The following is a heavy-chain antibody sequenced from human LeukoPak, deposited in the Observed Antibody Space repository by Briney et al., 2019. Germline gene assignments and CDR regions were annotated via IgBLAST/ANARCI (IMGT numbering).Heavy chain of an antibody. CDR2: IIPMLGKT. Sequence: SVKVSCKASGGTFDNYAVNWVREAPGLGLEWMGRIIPMLGKTNSAQKFQDRVTFTADKSAGTAYMELTHLRPDDTAVYFCARGLFGGFAAAPFDHWGQGTLVTVSP. CDR1: GGTFDNYA. D-gene: IGHD2-2*01. J-gene: IGHJ4*02. V-gene: IGHV1-69*04. CDR3: ARGLFGGFAAAPFDH.